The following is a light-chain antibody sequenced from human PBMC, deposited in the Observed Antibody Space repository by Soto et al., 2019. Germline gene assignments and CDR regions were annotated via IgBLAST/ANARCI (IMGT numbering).Light chain of an antibody. CDR1: KSDIGANT. V-gene: IGLV1-44*01. Sequence: QSVLTQPPSVSGTPGQRVTISCSGGKSDIGANTVYWFQQLPGTAPRLLIYTNNQRPSGVPDRFSGSKSGTSASLAISGLQSEDEADYYCATWDGNLNVCVFGGGTKVTVL. CDR2: TNN. CDR3: ATWDGNLNVCV. J-gene: IGLJ3*02.